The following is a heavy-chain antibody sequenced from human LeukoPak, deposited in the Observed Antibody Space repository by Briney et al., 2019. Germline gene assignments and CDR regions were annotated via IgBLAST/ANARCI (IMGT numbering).Heavy chain of an antibody. J-gene: IGHJ6*03. Sequence: GGSLRLSCAASGFTFSSYAMSWVRQAPGKGLEWVSAISGSGGSTYYADSVKGRFTISRDNSKNTLYLQMNSLRAEDTAVYHCAKGDDFWSGYSPKYNYHMDVWGKGTTVTVSS. V-gene: IGHV3-23*01. CDR2: ISGSGGST. CDR3: AKGDDFWSGYSPKYNYHMDV. CDR1: GFTFSSYA. D-gene: IGHD3-3*01.